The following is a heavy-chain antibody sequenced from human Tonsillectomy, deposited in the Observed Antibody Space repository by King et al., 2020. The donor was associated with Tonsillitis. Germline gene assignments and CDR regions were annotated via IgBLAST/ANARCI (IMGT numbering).Heavy chain of an antibody. CDR1: GFTFSTYG. V-gene: IGHV3-33*05. J-gene: IGHJ2*01. CDR2: ISYDGSNE. Sequence: VQLVESGGGVVQPGRSLRLSCAASGFTFSTYGMHWVRQAPGKGLEWVTVISYDGSNEYYADSVKGRLTISRDNYKDTLYLQMNSLRAEYTAVYYCARYPTPTWYFARCGRGTLITVSS. CDR3: ARYPTPTWYFAR.